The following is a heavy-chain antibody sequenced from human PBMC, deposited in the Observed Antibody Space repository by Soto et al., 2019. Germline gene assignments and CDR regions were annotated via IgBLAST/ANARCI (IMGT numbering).Heavy chain of an antibody. D-gene: IGHD2-15*01. CDR1: GYSFTSYW. CDR2: IYPGNSNT. Sequence: GESLKISCKGSGYSFTSYWIGWVRRMPGKGLEWMGIIYPGNSNTMYSPSFKGQVTISADTALSTTYLQWDTLKPSDTAIYFCASDSHCDGGNCPMGGFDMWGQGTMVTVSS. CDR3: ASDSHCDGGNCPMGGFDM. V-gene: IGHV5-51*01. J-gene: IGHJ3*02.